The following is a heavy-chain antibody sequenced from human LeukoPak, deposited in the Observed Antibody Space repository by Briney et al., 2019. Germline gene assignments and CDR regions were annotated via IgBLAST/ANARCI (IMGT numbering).Heavy chain of an antibody. CDR3: ARGGSSGYYYG. Sequence: SETLSLTCTVSGGSVSSYYRSWIRQPAGKGLEWIGRLYTSGSTNYNPSLKSRVTMSVDTSKNQFSLKLTSMTAADTAVYYCARGGSSGYYYGWGQGTLVTVSS. J-gene: IGHJ4*02. CDR2: LYTSGST. CDR1: GGSVSSYY. D-gene: IGHD3-22*01. V-gene: IGHV4-4*07.